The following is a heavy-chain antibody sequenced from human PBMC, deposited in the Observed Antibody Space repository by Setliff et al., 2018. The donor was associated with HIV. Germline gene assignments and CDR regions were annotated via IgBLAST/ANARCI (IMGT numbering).Heavy chain of an antibody. J-gene: IGHJ4*02. Sequence: AASVKVSCKASGGTFSSQAISWVRQAPGQGLEWMGGIIPIFGTANYAQKFQGRVTITADESTNTAYMELSSLRSEDTAVYYCARPVGGYQTYYFDSWGQGTLVTVSS. CDR1: GGTFSSQA. D-gene: IGHD3-22*01. CDR2: IIPIFGTA. CDR3: ARPVGGYQTYYFDS. V-gene: IGHV1-69*13.